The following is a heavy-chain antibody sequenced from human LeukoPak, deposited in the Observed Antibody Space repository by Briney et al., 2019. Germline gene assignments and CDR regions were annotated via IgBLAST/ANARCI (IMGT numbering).Heavy chain of an antibody. CDR3: AKARMVVVPPADALDV. J-gene: IGHJ3*01. Sequence: GGSLRLSCAASGFTFSSYAMNWVRQPPGKGLEWVSSISGSGARTDYADSVKGRFTISRDNSKNTLHLQVNSLRAEDTAVYYCAKARMVVVPPADALDVWGQGTLVTVSS. CDR1: GFTFSSYA. V-gene: IGHV3-23*01. D-gene: IGHD3-22*01. CDR2: ISGSGART.